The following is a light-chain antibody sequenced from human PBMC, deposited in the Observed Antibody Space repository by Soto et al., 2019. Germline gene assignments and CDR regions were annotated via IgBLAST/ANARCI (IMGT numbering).Light chain of an antibody. J-gene: IGLJ1*01. V-gene: IGLV2-14*02. CDR2: EGS. CDR3: ASYTTTNILL. CDR1: SSDVGSYNL. Sequence: QSALTQPASVSGSPGQSITISCTGTSSDVGSYNLVSWYQQHPGKAPKLMIYEGSKRPSGVSRRFSGSKSGLTASLTISGLQAEDEADYFCASYTTTNILLFGTATKVTVL.